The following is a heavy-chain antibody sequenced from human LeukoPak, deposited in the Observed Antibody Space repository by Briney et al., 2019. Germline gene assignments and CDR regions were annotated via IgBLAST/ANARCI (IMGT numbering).Heavy chain of an antibody. V-gene: IGHV3-21*01. CDR1: GFTFSDYS. D-gene: IGHD1-1*01. Sequence: GGSLRLSCAASGFTFSDYSVNWLRQAPGKGLEWVSSDSRTSTYIYYAESVKGRFTNSRDNVKISLYLQIHTLRADDTAVYYCARGGWKDYFDYWGLGTLATVSA. CDR2: DSRTSTYI. J-gene: IGHJ4*02. CDR3: ARGGWKDYFDY.